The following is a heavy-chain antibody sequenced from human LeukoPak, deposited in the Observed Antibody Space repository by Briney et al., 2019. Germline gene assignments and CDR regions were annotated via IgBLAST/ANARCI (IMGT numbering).Heavy chain of an antibody. Sequence: SETLSLTCAVSGGSILTTNWWSWVRQPPGKGLEWIGEVHLSGTSNYNPSLKSRVSMSIDKSKNQLSLKLTSVTAADTAMYYCARESGAFSPFGYWGQGTLVIVPS. V-gene: IGHV4-4*02. J-gene: IGHJ4*02. CDR3: ARESGAFSPFGY. CDR1: GGSILTTNW. CDR2: VHLSGTS. D-gene: IGHD1-26*01.